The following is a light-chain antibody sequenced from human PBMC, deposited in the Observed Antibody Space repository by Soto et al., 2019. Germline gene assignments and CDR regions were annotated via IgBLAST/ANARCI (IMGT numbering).Light chain of an antibody. J-gene: IGLJ2*01. Sequence: QSVLTQPPSVSGAPGQGVTISCTGSSSNIGAGYEVHWYQQLPGTAPTLLIHGNINRPSGVPDRFSGSKSDTSASLAITGLQAEDEADYYCQSFDSSLSGVVFGGGTKLTVL. CDR1: SSNIGAGYE. CDR3: QSFDSSLSGVV. V-gene: IGLV1-40*01. CDR2: GNI.